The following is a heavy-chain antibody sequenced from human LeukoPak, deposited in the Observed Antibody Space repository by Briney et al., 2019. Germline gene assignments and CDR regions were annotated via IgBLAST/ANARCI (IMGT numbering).Heavy chain of an antibody. CDR2: MYHSGNT. CDR1: GYSISSGYY. Sequence: SETLSLTCTVSGYSISSGYYWGWIRQPPGEGLEWIGTMYHSGNTYYNPSLKSRVTISVDTSKNQFSLKLTSVTAADTAVYYCARAYSSSSIFDYWGQGTLVTVSS. D-gene: IGHD6-6*01. V-gene: IGHV4-38-2*02. J-gene: IGHJ4*02. CDR3: ARAYSSSSIFDY.